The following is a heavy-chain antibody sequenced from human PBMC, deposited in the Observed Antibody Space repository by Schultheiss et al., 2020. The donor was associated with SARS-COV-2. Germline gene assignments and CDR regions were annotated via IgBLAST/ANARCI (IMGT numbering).Heavy chain of an antibody. CDR2: IYYSGST. Sequence: SETLSLTCTVSGGSISSYYWSWIRQPPGKGLEWIGYIYYSGSTNYNPSLKSRVTISVDTSKNQFSLKLSSVTAADTAVYYCARALVDYGGNSTLRWFDPWGKGTLVTVSS. CDR3: ARALVDYGGNSTLRWFDP. D-gene: IGHD4-23*01. V-gene: IGHV4-59*08. CDR1: GGSISSYY. J-gene: IGHJ5*02.